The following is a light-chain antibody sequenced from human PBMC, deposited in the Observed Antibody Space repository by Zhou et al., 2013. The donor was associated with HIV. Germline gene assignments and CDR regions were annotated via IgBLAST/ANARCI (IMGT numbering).Light chain of an antibody. V-gene: IGKV1-5*01. J-gene: IGKJ4*01. CDR2: AAS. CDR1: QSISSW. Sequence: DIQMTQSPSTLSASVGDRVTITCRASQSISSWLAWYQQKPGKAPKLLIYAASTLQSGVPSRFSGSGSGTEFTLTISSLQPEDFATYYCQQLNSYPPGTFGGGTKVEIK. CDR3: QQLNSYPPGT.